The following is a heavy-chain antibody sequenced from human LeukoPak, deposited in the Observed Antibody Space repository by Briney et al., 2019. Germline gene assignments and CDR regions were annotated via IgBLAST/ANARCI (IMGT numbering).Heavy chain of an antibody. CDR3: ARDLRYPTYYFDY. Sequence: GGSLRLSCAAYGFTFNTYGMNWVRQAPGKGLEWVAVISYDGSNKYYADSVKGRFTISRDNSKNTLYLQMNSLRAEDTAVYYCARDLRYPTYYFDYWGQGTLVTVSS. J-gene: IGHJ4*02. V-gene: IGHV3-30*19. CDR1: GFTFNTYG. D-gene: IGHD3-9*01. CDR2: ISYDGSNK.